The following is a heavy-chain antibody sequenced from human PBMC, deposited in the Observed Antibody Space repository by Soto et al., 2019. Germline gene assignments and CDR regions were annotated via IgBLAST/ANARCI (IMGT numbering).Heavy chain of an antibody. Sequence: EVQLVESGGGLVQPGGSLRLSCAASGFIFSSDAMSWDRQAPGKGLEWVSTISASGGSTYHADSVKGRFTISRDNSKNTLYLQMNSLRDEVTAAYYCAKDIRGSGRYYIYGMDVWGQGTTVTVS. CDR3: AKDIRGSGRYYIYGMDV. CDR1: GFIFSSDA. V-gene: IGHV3-23*04. J-gene: IGHJ6*02. CDR2: ISASGGST. D-gene: IGHD3-10*01.